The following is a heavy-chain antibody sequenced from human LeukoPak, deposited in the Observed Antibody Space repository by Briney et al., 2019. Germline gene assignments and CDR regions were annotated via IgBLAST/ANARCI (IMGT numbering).Heavy chain of an antibody. D-gene: IGHD4-17*01. CDR3: ARQGTVTTGHYYYMDV. V-gene: IGHV3-48*01. Sequence: GGSLRLSCAASGFTFSSNWMSWVRQAPGKGLEWVSYISSSSSTIYYADSVKGRFTISRDNAKNSLYLQMNSLRAEDTAVYYCARQGTVTTGHYYYMDVWGKGTTVTVSS. CDR1: GFTFSSNW. CDR2: ISSSSSTI. J-gene: IGHJ6*03.